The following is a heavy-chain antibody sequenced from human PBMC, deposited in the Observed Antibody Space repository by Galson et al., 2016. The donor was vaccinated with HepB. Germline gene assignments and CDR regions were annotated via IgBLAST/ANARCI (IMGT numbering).Heavy chain of an antibody. J-gene: IGHJ3*02. CDR1: GFTFSIYS. CDR3: ARRAGPGWGAFDM. D-gene: IGHD1-14*01. Sequence: SLRLSSAASGFTFSIYSMHWVRQAPGKGLEWVAMISYDGNNKYYADSVKGRFTISRDNSRNTLSLQMNSLRGEDTAVYYCARRAGPGWGAFDMWGQGTMVTVSP. CDR2: ISYDGNNK. V-gene: IGHV3-30-3*01.